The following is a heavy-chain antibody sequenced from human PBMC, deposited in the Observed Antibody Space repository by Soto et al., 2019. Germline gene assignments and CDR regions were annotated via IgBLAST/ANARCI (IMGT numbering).Heavy chain of an antibody. CDR1: GFTFSSYS. CDR2: ISSSSSYI. Sequence: EVQLVESGGGLVKPGGSLRLSCAASGFTFSSYSMNWVRQAPGKGLEWVSPISSSSSYIYYADSVKGRFTISRDNAKNSLYLQMNSLRAEDTAVYYCARDRDSGYYDSSGYAFAIWGQGTMVTVSS. V-gene: IGHV3-21*01. J-gene: IGHJ3*02. CDR3: ARDRDSGYYDSSGYAFAI. D-gene: IGHD3-22*01.